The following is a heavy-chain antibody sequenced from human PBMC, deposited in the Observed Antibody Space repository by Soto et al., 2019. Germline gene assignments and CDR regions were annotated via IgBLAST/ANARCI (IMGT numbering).Heavy chain of an antibody. Sequence: PGESLKISCNGSGYTFSKYWIGWGRQTPGKGLEWMGMIYPGDSDARYSPSFEGQVTFSVDKSINTAYLQWNSLKASDTAMYYCARQGGEYNTMSDYWGQGTLVTVSS. D-gene: IGHD3-10*01. V-gene: IGHV5-51*01. CDR2: IYPGDSDA. J-gene: IGHJ4*02. CDR3: ARQGGEYNTMSDY. CDR1: GYTFSKYW.